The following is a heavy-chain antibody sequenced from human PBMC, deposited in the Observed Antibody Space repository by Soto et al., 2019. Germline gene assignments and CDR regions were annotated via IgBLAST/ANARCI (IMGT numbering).Heavy chain of an antibody. CDR3: ARLYSSGVYYFDY. V-gene: IGHV3-33*01. CDR1: GFTFSSYG. CDR2: IWYDGSNK. J-gene: IGHJ4*02. D-gene: IGHD6-19*01. Sequence: GGSLRLSCAASGFTFSSYGMHWVRQAPGKGLEWVAVIWYDGSNKYYADSVKGRFTISRDNSKNTLYLQMNSLRAEDTAVYYCARLYSSGVYYFDYWGQGTLVTVSS.